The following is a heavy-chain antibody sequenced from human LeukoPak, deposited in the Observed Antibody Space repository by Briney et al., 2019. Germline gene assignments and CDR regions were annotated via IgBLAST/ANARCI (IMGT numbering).Heavy chain of an antibody. D-gene: IGHD6-13*01. CDR3: ARGVNWIDP. Sequence: SETLSLTCTVSGGSISSYYWSWIRQPPGKGLEWIGYISYSGTTNYNPSLKSRVIISIDTSKNQFSLKLSSVTAADTAVYYCARGVNWIDPWGQGTLVTVSS. CDR1: GGSISSYY. J-gene: IGHJ5*02. CDR2: ISYSGTT. V-gene: IGHV4-59*01.